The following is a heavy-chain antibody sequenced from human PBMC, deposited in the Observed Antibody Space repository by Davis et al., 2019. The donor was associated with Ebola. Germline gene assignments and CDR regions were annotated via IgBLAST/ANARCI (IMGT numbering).Heavy chain of an antibody. Sequence: PGGSLRLSCAASGFTFTDYYMGWIRQAPGKGLEWVSYISGDSLYTNYADSVRGRLTISRDDAKNSLYLQMNSLRAEDTAIYYCVREDWNHRGFLYWGQGTLVTVSS. J-gene: IGHJ4*02. CDR1: GFTFTDYY. D-gene: IGHD1-1*01. CDR3: VREDWNHRGFLY. CDR2: ISGDSLYT. V-gene: IGHV3-11*06.